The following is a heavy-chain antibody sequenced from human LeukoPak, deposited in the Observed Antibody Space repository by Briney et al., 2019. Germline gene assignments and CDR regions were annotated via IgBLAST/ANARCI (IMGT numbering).Heavy chain of an antibody. CDR2: IRSKANSYAT. Sequence: GGSLKLSCAASGFTFSGSAMHWVRQASGKGLEWVGRIRSKANSYATAYAASVKGRFTISRDDSKNTAYLQMNSLKTEDTAVYYCTSPPRDSGIHTRGYWGQGTLVTVSS. CDR1: GFTFSGSA. J-gene: IGHJ4*02. D-gene: IGHD1-26*01. CDR3: TSPPRDSGIHTRGY. V-gene: IGHV3-73*01.